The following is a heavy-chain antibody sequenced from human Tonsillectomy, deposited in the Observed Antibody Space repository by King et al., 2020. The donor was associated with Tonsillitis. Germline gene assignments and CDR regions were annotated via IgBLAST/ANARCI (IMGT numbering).Heavy chain of an antibody. CDR1: GFTFSTYG. V-gene: IGHV3-30*18. CDR3: AKDLSDYDSSGFLDY. Sequence: QLVQSGGGVVQPGRSLRLSCAASGFTFSTYGMHWVRQAPGKGLEWVAVISFDGNDKFYVDSVKGRFTISRDNSKNTLHLQMHSLRAEDTAVYYCAKDLSDYDSSGFLDYWGQGTLVTVSS. CDR2: ISFDGNDK. J-gene: IGHJ4*02. D-gene: IGHD3-22*01.